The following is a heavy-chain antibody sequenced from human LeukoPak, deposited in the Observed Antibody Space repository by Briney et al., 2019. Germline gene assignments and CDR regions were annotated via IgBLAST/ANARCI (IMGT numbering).Heavy chain of an antibody. Sequence: GGSLRLSCAASGFTFTSYNMNWVRQAPGKGLEWVSSITSSSSYIYYADSVKGRFTISRDNAKNPLYLQMDSLRVEDTAVYYCARDPYSGNYGAYYYYYMDVWGKGTTVTISS. J-gene: IGHJ6*03. D-gene: IGHD1-26*01. CDR3: ARDPYSGNYGAYYYYYMDV. CDR2: ITSSSSYI. CDR1: GFTFTSYN. V-gene: IGHV3-21*06.